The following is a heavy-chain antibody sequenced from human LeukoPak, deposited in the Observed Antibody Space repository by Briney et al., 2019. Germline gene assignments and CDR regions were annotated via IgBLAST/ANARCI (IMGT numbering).Heavy chain of an antibody. Sequence: GGSLRLSCAASEFSVGSNYMTWVRQAPGKGLEWVSLIYSGGSTYYADSVKGRFTISRDNSKNMLYMKMNSLRVEDTAVYYCAKSGRYCSGSSCYQEASLDYWGQGTLVTVSS. V-gene: IGHV3-53*01. CDR1: EFSVGSNY. D-gene: IGHD2-15*01. CDR3: AKSGRYCSGSSCYQEASLDY. J-gene: IGHJ4*02. CDR2: IYSGGST.